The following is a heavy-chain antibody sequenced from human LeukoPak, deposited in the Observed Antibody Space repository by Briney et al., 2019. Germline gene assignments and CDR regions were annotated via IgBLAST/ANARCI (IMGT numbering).Heavy chain of an antibody. V-gene: IGHV3-48*01. D-gene: IGHD1-26*01. CDR1: GFTFSSYS. CDR3: ARELEWELLSKFDY. CDR2: ISSSSSTI. Sequence: PGGSLRLSCAASGFTFSSYSMNWVRQAPGKGLEWASYISSSSSTIYYADSVKGRFTISRDNAKNSLYLQMNSLRAEDTAVYYCARELEWELLSKFDYWGQGTLVTVSS. J-gene: IGHJ4*02.